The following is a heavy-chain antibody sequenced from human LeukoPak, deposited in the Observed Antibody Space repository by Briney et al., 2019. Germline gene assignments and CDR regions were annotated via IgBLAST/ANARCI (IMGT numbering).Heavy chain of an antibody. CDR3: ARSSEIFGVVILFDH. CDR2: IYSGGST. J-gene: IGHJ4*02. CDR1: GFTVSSNY. V-gene: IGHV3-66*01. D-gene: IGHD3-3*01. Sequence: GGSLRLSCAASGFTVSSNYMSWVRQAPGKGLEWVSVIYSGGSTYYADSVKGRFTISRDNSKNTLYFQMNSLRAEDTAVYYCARSSEIFGVVILFDHWGQGTLVTVSS.